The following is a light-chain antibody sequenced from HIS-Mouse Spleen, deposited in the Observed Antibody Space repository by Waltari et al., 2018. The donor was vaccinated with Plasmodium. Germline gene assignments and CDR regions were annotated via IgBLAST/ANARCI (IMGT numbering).Light chain of an antibody. V-gene: IGKV1-27*01. CDR1: QGISNY. Sequence: DIQLTQSPSSLSASVGARVTITCRASQGISNYLAGYQQKPGKVPKLLIYAASTLQSGVPSRFSGSGSGTDFTLTISSLQPEDVATYYCQKYNSALTFGPGTKVDIK. CDR3: QKYNSALT. CDR2: AAS. J-gene: IGKJ3*01.